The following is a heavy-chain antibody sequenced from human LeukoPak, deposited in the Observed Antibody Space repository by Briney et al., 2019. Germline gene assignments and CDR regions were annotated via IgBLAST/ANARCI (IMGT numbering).Heavy chain of an antibody. CDR1: GGSISSGSYY. Sequence: PSQTLSLTCTVSGGSISSGSYYWSWIRQPAGKGLEWIGRIYTSGSTNYNPSLKSRVTISVDTSKNQFFLKLTSVTAADTAVYYCARPVRGVVWGQGTLVTVSS. CDR3: ARPVRGVV. D-gene: IGHD3-10*01. J-gene: IGHJ4*02. V-gene: IGHV4-61*02. CDR2: IYTSGST.